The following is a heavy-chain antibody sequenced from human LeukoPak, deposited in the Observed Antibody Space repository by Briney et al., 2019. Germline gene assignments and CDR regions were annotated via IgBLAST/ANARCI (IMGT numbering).Heavy chain of an antibody. V-gene: IGHV3-23*01. Sequence: GGSLRLSCAASGFTFSSYGMSWVRQAPGKGLEWVSAISGSGGSTYYADSVKGRFTISRDNSKNTLYLQMNSLKTEDTGVYYCTTAVHTYYFDSSGYHPSYYFDYWGQGTLVTVSS. CDR3: TTAVHTYYFDSSGYHPSYYFDY. J-gene: IGHJ4*02. CDR1: GFTFSSYG. D-gene: IGHD3-22*01. CDR2: ISGSGGST.